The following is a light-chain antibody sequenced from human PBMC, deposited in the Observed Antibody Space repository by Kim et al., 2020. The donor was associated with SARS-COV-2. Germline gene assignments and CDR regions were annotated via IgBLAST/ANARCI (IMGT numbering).Light chain of an antibody. J-gene: IGLJ2*01. CDR2: EVN. CDR3: SSYAGRQNLV. V-gene: IGLV2-8*01. CDR1: SGDIGGYSC. Sequence: GQSGPIDWTGTSGDIGGYSCVAWCQQHPGKAPKVMIYEVNRRRSGVPGRFSGSKSGNTASLTVSGLQAEDEADYYCSSYAGRQNLVFGGGTKLTVL.